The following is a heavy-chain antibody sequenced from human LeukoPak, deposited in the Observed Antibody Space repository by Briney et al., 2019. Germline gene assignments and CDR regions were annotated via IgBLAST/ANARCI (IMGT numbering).Heavy chain of an antibody. J-gene: IGHJ4*02. CDR2: ITHTGFT. D-gene: IGHD4-11*01. CDR3: ASRHIYSNYVDY. CDR1: GGSFSGYY. Sequence: KASETLSLTCAVYGGSFSGYYWSWIRQPPGKGLEWIGEITHTGFTNYNPSLESRVVISVDAYSNQFSLKARSVAAADTAVYYCASRHIYSNYVDYWGQGTLVTVSS. V-gene: IGHV4-34*01.